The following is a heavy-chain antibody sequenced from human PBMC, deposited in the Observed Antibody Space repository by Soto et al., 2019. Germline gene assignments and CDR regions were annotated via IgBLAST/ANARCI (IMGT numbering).Heavy chain of an antibody. D-gene: IGHD3-3*01. CDR1: GFTFSSHA. CDR3: AKQLRGGLAFDY. J-gene: IGHJ4*02. Sequence: EVQLLESGGGLVQPGGSLRLSCAASGFTFSSHAMSWVRQAPGKGLEWVSGTTDSGLTTYYADSVKGRFTISRYNSKNTLYLQMNSLRAEDTAVYYCAKQLRGGLAFDYWGQGTLVTVSS. V-gene: IGHV3-23*01. CDR2: TTDSGLTT.